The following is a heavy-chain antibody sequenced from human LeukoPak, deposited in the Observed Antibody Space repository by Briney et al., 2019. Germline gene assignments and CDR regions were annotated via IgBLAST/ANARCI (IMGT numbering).Heavy chain of an antibody. V-gene: IGHV1-18*01. J-gene: IGHJ6*02. Sequence: ASVKVSCKASGYTFTSYGISWVRQAPGQGLEWMGWISAYNGNTNYAQKLQGRITMTTDTSTSTAYMELRSLRSDDTAVYYCARGGPTPTGWFGELFPNFNDPYGMDVWGQGTTVTVSS. CDR1: GYTFTSYG. D-gene: IGHD3-10*01. CDR2: ISAYNGNT. CDR3: ARGGPTPTGWFGELFPNFNDPYGMDV.